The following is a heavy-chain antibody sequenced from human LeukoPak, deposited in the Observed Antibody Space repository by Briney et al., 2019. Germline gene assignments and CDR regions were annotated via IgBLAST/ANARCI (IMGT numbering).Heavy chain of an antibody. CDR1: GGSISTYY. CDR2: IYYTGTT. J-gene: IGHJ4*02. D-gene: IGHD6-19*01. Sequence: SETLSLTCTVSGGSISTYYWSWIRQPPGEGLEWIGYIYYTGTTNYNPSLKSRVTITVDTSKNQFSLRLSSVTAADTAVYYCARGWGYSSGWYLDYWGQGTLVTVSS. CDR3: ARGWGYSSGWYLDY. V-gene: IGHV4-59*01.